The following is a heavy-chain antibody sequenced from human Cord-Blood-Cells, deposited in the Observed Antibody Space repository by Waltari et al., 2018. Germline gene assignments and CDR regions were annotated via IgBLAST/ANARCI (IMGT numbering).Heavy chain of an antibody. D-gene: IGHD7-27*01. V-gene: IGHV4-34*01. Sequence: QVQLQQWGAGLLKSSETLSLTCAVNGGSFSCYYWSWIRQPPGKGLAWIGEINHSVSTNYNPSLRSRVTISVDTSKNQFSLTLSSVTAADTAVYYCARGPLGRGSIPNYFDYWGQGTLVTVSS. CDR1: GGSFSCYY. CDR2: INHSVST. CDR3: ARGPLGRGSIPNYFDY. J-gene: IGHJ4*02.